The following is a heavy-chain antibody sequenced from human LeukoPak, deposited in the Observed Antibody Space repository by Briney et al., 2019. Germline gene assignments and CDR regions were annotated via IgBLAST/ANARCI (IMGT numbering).Heavy chain of an antibody. CDR3: ASRPYYDILTGYSPNWFDP. CDR1: GGSFSGYY. V-gene: IGHV4-34*01. D-gene: IGHD3-9*01. Sequence: SETLSLTCAVYGGSFSGYYWSWIRQPPGKGLEWIGEINHSGSTNYNPSLKSRVTISVDTSKNQFSLKLSSVTAADTAVYYCASRPYYDILTGYSPNWFDPWGQGTLVTVSS. CDR2: INHSGST. J-gene: IGHJ5*02.